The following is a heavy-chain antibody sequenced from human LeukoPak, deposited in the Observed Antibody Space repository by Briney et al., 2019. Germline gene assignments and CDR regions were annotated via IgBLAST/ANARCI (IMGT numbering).Heavy chain of an antibody. CDR3: ARLQYYYDSSGYPDDAFDI. J-gene: IGHJ3*02. D-gene: IGHD3-22*01. CDR2: ISSSSSYI. V-gene: IGHV3-21*01. Sequence: PGGSLRLSCAASGFSFSSYEMNWVRQAPGKGLEWVSSISSSSSYIYYADSLKGRFTISRDNAKNSLYLQMNSLRAEDTAVYYCARLQYYYDSSGYPDDAFDIWGQGTMVTVSS. CDR1: GFSFSSYE.